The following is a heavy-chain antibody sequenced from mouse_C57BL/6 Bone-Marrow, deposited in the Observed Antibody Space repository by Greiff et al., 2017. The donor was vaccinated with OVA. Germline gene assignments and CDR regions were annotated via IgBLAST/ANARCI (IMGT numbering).Heavy chain of an antibody. D-gene: IGHD2-3*01. CDR3: ARKEGWLLSWFAY. V-gene: IGHV1-61*01. CDR2: IYPSDSET. Sequence: VQLQQPGAELVRPGSSVKLSCKASGYTFTSYWMDWVKQRPGQGLEWIGNIYPSDSETHYNQKFKDKATLTVDKSSSTAYMQLSSLTSEDSAVYYGARKEGWLLSWFAYWGQGTLVTVSA. J-gene: IGHJ3*01. CDR1: GYTFTSYW.